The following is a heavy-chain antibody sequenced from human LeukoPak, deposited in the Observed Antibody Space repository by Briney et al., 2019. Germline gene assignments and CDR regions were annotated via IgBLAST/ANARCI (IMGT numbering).Heavy chain of an antibody. J-gene: IGHJ6*03. D-gene: IGHD4-17*01. CDR1: GFTFSSYA. V-gene: IGHV1-69*06. CDR2: IIPIFGTA. CDR3: ARGYYGDYPGWIPHYYYYMDV. Sequence: PGGSLRLSCAASGFTFSSYAISWVRQAPGQGLEWMGGIIPIFGTANYAQKFQGRVTITADKSTSTAYMELSSLRSEDTAVYYCARGYYGDYPGWIPHYYYYMDVWGKGTTVTVSS.